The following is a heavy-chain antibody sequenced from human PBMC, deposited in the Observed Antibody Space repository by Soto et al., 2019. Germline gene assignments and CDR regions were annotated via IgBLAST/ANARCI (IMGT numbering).Heavy chain of an antibody. CDR3: ARGESRPYGLPDY. Sequence: SATLSLTCAVYGGSFSGYYWSWIRQPPGKGLEWIGEINHSGSTNYNPSLKSRVTISVDTSKNQFSLKLSPVTAADTAVYYCARGESRPYGLPDYWGQGTLVTVSS. D-gene: IGHD3-10*01. V-gene: IGHV4-34*01. J-gene: IGHJ4*02. CDR1: GGSFSGYY. CDR2: INHSGST.